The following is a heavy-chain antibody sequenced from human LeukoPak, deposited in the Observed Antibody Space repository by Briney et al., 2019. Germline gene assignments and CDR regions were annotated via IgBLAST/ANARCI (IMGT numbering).Heavy chain of an antibody. CDR1: GYSISSGYY. V-gene: IGHV3-23*01. Sequence: PSETLSLTCTVSGYSISSGYYWGWIRQAPGKGLEWVSGISWNSGSIGYADSVKGRFTISRDNSKNTLYLQMNSLRAEDTAVYYCAKDLYYYDSSGYYDYWGQGTLVTVSS. J-gene: IGHJ4*02. D-gene: IGHD3-22*01. CDR3: AKDLYYYDSSGYYDY. CDR2: ISWNSGSI.